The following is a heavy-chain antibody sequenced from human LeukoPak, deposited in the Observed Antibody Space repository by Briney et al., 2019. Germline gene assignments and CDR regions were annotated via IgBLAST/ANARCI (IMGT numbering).Heavy chain of an antibody. Sequence: SETLSLTCAVYGGSFSGYYWSWIRQPPGKGLEWIGEINHSGSTNYNPSLKSRVTISVDTSKNQFSLKLSSVTAADTAVYYCARGTINAYYYYSGMDVWGQGTTVTVSS. CDR1: GGSFSGYY. J-gene: IGHJ6*02. CDR2: INHSGST. CDR3: ARGTINAYYYYSGMDV. V-gene: IGHV4-34*01. D-gene: IGHD2-21*01.